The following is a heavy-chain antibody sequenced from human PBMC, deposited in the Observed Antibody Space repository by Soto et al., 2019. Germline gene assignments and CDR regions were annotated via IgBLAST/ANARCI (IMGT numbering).Heavy chain of an antibody. J-gene: IGHJ4*03. V-gene: IGHV3-23*01. CDR3: AKETDCGVCRCDGGIAN. CDR1: GFTFSSYS. CDR2: ISGSGGVT. Sequence: EVQLLESGGGLAQPGGSLRLSCAASGFTFSSYSMNWVRQAPGKGLEWVSIISGSGGVTSYADSVKGRFTISRDNTKNSFFLKCKSLRREKSAVYSWAKETDCGVCRCDGGIANGGHGTLVTVSS. D-gene: IGHD2-21*01.